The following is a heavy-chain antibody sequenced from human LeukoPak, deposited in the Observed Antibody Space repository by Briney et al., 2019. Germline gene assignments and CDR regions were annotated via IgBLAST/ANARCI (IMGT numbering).Heavy chain of an antibody. V-gene: IGHV6-1*01. J-gene: IGHJ3*01. CDR3: ARGGQGDGYSADEAFDF. D-gene: IGHD5-24*01. CDR1: GDSVSSNSSA. CDR2: TYYRSKWYN. Sequence: SQTLSLTCAISGDSVSSNSSACNWIRQSPSRGLEWLGRTYYRSKWYNDYAVSVKSRITINPDTSKNQFSLQLNSVTPEDTAVYYCARGGQGDGYSADEAFDFWGQGTMVTVSS.